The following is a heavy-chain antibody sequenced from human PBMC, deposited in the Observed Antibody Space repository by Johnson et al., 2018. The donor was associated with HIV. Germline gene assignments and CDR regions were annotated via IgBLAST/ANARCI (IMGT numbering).Heavy chain of an antibody. D-gene: IGHD1-1*01. CDR1: GFTFSSYG. J-gene: IGHJ3*02. Sequence: QVQLVESGGGMVQPGRSLRLSCAASGFTFSSYGMHWVRQAPGKGLEWVAVIWYDGSNKYYADSVKGRFTISRDNSKNTLYLQMNSLRAEDTAVYYCARVRPKGSFDIWGQGTMVTVSS. CDR3: ARVRPKGSFDI. V-gene: IGHV3-33*01. CDR2: IWYDGSNK.